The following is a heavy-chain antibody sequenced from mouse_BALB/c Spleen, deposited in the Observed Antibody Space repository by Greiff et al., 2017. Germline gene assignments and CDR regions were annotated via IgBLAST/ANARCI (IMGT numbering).Heavy chain of an antibody. J-gene: IGHJ4*01. CDR3: ARVYGHYYAMDY. CDR1: GFTFTDYY. V-gene: IGHV7-3*02. Sequence: EVQGVESGGGLVQPGGSLRLSCATSGFTFTDYYMSWVRQPPGKALEWLGFIRNKANGYTTEYSASVKGRFTISRDNSQSILYLQMNTLRAEDSATYYCARVYGHYYAMDYWGQGTSVTVSS. D-gene: IGHD1-1*02. CDR2: IRNKANGYTT.